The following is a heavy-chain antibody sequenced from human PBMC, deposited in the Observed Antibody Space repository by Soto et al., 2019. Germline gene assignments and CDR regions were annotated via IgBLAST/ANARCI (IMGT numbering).Heavy chain of an antibody. D-gene: IGHD6-19*01. V-gene: IGHV3-48*01. CDR2: ISSSSSTI. Sequence: EVQLVESGGGLVQPGGSLRLSCAASGFTFSSYSMNWVRQAPGTGLEWVSYISSSSSTIYYADSVKGRFTISRDNAKNSLYLPMNSLRAEDTAVYYCARARPQAVAGYFDYWGQGTLVTVAS. CDR1: GFTFSSYS. J-gene: IGHJ4*02. CDR3: ARARPQAVAGYFDY.